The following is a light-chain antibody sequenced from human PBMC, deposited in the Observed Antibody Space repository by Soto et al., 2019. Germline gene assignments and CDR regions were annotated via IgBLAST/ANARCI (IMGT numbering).Light chain of an antibody. CDR2: DAS. V-gene: IGKV3-11*01. J-gene: IGKJ4*01. CDR3: QQRSKWPLT. CDR1: QSVGSF. Sequence: EVVLTQSPATLSLSPGERATLSCRASQSVGSFLAWYQQKPGQAPRLLISDASNRATGIPARFSGSGSGTDFTLTVSRLEPEDFAVYYCQQRSKWPLTFGGGTKVEIK.